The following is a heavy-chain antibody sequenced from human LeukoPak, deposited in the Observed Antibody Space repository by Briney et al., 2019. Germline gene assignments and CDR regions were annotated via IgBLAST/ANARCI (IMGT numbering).Heavy chain of an antibody. CDR1: GGTFSSYA. D-gene: IGHD3-3*01. V-gene: IGHV7-4-1*02. J-gene: IGHJ4*02. CDR3: ARGVKEQAGTIFGVVIII. CDR2: INTNTGNP. Sequence: ASVKVSCKASGGTFSSYAISWVRQAPGQGLEGMGWINTNTGNPTYAQGFTGRFVFSLDTSVSTAYLQISSLKAEDTAVYYCARGVKEQAGTIFGVVIIIWGQGTLVTVSS.